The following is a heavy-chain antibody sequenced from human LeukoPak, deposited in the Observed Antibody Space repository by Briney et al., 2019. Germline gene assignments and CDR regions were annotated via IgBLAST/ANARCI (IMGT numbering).Heavy chain of an antibody. CDR3: ARMSSVRGALEGY. CDR1: GFTFSNYS. Sequence: PGGSLRLSCAASGFTFSNYSMSWVRQAPGKGLEWVSYISSSSSAIYYAGSVKGRFTISRDNAKNSLYLQMNSLRAGDTAVYYCARMSSVRGALEGYWGQGTLVTVSS. V-gene: IGHV3-48*01. D-gene: IGHD3-10*01. CDR2: ISSSSSAI. J-gene: IGHJ4*02.